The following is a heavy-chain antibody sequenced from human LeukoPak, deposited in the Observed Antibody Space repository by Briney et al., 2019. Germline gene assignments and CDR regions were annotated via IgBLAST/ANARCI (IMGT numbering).Heavy chain of an antibody. V-gene: IGHV3-21*01. D-gene: IGHD3-10*01. J-gene: IGHJ4*02. CDR2: ISSSSSYI. CDR3: ARRSMTGSGSYYGY. CDR1: GFTFSSYS. Sequence: PGGSLRLSCAASGFTFSSYSMNWVRQAPGKGLEWVSSISSSSSYIYYADSVKGRFTISRDNAKNSLYLQMNSLRAEDTAVYYCARRSMTGSGSYYGYWGQGTLVTVSS.